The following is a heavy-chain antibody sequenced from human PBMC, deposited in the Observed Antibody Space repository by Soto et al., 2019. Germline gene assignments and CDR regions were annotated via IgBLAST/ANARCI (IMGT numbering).Heavy chain of an antibody. CDR3: ATAFDDCLADASDL. Sequence: QVHLQESGPGLVKPSGTLSLTCTVSNASISSRKWWSWVRQTPGKGRVWIGEIYYSGSINHNPSLKSQVTMSVGKFNIQVARKKTSLTVEDTCVNDCATAFDDCLADASDLWGQGTVVTVS. J-gene: IGHJ3*01. D-gene: IGHD2-21*02. CDR1: NASISSRKW. V-gene: IGHV4-4*02. CDR2: IYYSGSI.